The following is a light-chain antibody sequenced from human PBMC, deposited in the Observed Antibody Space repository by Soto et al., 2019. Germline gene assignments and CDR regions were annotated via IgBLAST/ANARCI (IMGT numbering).Light chain of an antibody. V-gene: IGKV3-20*01. J-gene: IGKJ5*01. CDR1: QSVSSY. CDR3: QQYGSSPT. CDR2: DAS. Sequence: EIVLTQCPATLSLSPGERATLSCRASQSVSSYLAWYQHKPGQAPRLLIYDASNRATGIPARFSGSRSGTDFTLTISSLQPEDLAVYYCQQYGSSPTFGPGTDWRL.